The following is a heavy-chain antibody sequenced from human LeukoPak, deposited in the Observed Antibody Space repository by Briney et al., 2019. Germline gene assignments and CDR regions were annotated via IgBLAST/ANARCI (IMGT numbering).Heavy chain of an antibody. CDR1: GDSISSYF. V-gene: IGHV4-59*01. CDR2: VCYNGTT. CDR3: ARESPDYWRAFDI. D-gene: IGHD3-3*01. Sequence: PSETLSLTCSVSGDSISSYFWAWIRQPPGKGLEWIGYVCYNGTTNYNPSLRNRVAISIDTSKNQFSLKLNSATAADTAVYYCARESPDYWRAFDIWGQGTMVTVSS. J-gene: IGHJ3*02.